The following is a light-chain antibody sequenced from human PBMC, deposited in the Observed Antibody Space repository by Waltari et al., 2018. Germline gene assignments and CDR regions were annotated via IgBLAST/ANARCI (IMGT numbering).Light chain of an antibody. CDR2: STN. CDR1: SGSVSTTDY. CDR3: VLYMGGGIL. V-gene: IGLV8-61*01. J-gene: IGLJ3*02. Sequence: QTVVTQEPSFSVSPGGTVTLTCGLRSGSVSTTDYPSWYQQTPGQAPRPLIYSTNTRSSGVPDRISGSILGNKAALTITGAQADDESDYYCVLYMGGGILFGGGTKLTVL.